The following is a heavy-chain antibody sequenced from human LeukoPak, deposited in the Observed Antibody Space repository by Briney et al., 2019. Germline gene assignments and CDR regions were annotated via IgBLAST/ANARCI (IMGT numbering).Heavy chain of an antibody. V-gene: IGHV4-4*07. D-gene: IGHD3-16*01. Sequence: SETLSLTCTVSGASISGYYWSWIRQPAGEGLEWIGRIFSSGGSTNYNPSLKSRVTMSVDTSKNQFSLKLSSVTAADTAVYYCATIGGSWNYWGRGTLVTVSS. J-gene: IGHJ4*02. CDR2: IFSSGGST. CDR1: GASISGYY. CDR3: ATIGGSWNY.